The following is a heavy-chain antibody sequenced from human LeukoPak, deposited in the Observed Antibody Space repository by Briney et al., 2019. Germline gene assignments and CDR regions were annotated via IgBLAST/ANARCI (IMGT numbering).Heavy chain of an antibody. CDR1: GYNFTNYW. D-gene: IGHD6-6*01. J-gene: IGHJ4*02. CDR3: ARAYSRSRFDY. V-gene: IGHV5-10-1*01. Sequence: GESLKISCKGSGYNFTNYWISWVRQMPGKGLEWMGTIDPSDSYNNYSPSFQGHVTISADKSISTAYLQWSSLKASDTAMYYCARAYSRSRFDYWGQGTLVTVS. CDR2: IDPSDSYN.